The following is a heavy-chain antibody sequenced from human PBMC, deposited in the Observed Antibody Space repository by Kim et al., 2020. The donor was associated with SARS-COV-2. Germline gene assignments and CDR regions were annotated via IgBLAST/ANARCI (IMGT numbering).Heavy chain of an antibody. CDR1: GGTFSSYA. V-gene: IGHV1-69*13. D-gene: IGHD2-2*01. J-gene: IGHJ1*01. Sequence: SVKVSCKASGGTFSSYAISWVRQAPGQGLEWMGGIIPIFGTANYAQKFQGRVTITADESTSTAYMELSSLRSEDTAVYYCARDVGCSSTSCYRYFQHWGQGTLVTVSS. CDR2: IIPIFGTA. CDR3: ARDVGCSSTSCYRYFQH.